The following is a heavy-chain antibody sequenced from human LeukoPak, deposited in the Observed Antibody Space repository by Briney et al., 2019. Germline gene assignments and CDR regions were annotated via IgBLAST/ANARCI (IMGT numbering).Heavy chain of an antibody. D-gene: IGHD6-19*01. CDR2: ISSSSSYI. V-gene: IGHV3-21*01. CDR1: GFTFSSYS. Sequence: PGGSLRLSCAASGFTFSSYSMNWVRHAPGKGLEWVSSISSSSSYIYYADSVKGRFTISRDNAKNSLYLQMNSLRAEDTAVYYCARDLAAVAAPFDYWGQGTLVTVSS. J-gene: IGHJ4*02. CDR3: ARDLAAVAAPFDY.